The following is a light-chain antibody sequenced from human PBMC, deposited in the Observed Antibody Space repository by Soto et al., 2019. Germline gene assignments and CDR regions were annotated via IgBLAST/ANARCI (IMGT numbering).Light chain of an antibody. V-gene: IGLV2-14*01. CDR3: SSFTSNRIYV. Sequence: SVLTQPASVSGSPGQSITIPCTGTSSDVGGYNYVSWYQQHPGRAPKLVIYKVSDRPSGVSSRFSASKSGLTASLTISGLQPEDEADYYCSSFTSNRIYVFGPGTKVTVL. J-gene: IGLJ1*01. CDR1: SSDVGGYNY. CDR2: KVS.